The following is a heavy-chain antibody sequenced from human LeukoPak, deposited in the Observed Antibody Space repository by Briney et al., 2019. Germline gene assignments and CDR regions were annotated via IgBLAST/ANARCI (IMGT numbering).Heavy chain of an antibody. CDR2: ISGSGGST. Sequence: PGGSLRLSCAASGLTFSNYGMTWVRQAPGKGLEWVSTISGSGGSTYYADSVKGRFTISRDNSKNTLYLQMNGLRAEDTAIYYCAKDRSWSGSYEDYWGQGTLVTVSS. CDR3: AKDRSWSGSYEDY. CDR1: GLTFSNYG. V-gene: IGHV3-23*01. D-gene: IGHD1-26*01. J-gene: IGHJ4*02.